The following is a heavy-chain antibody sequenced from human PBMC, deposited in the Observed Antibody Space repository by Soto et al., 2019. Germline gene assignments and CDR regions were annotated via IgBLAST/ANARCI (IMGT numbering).Heavy chain of an antibody. CDR1: GFTFSDYT. V-gene: IGHV3-30*18. CDR2: ILYDESDQ. Sequence: QVQLVESGGGVVQPGRSLRLSCSASGFTFSDYTMHWVRQAPGRGLEWVAIILYDESDQYYSDSVKGRLTISRDNSKNTLYLQMHSLTTEDTAVYYCAKDGTHLWSKQYYFDSWGQGALVTVSS. D-gene: IGHD1-26*01. CDR3: AKDGTHLWSKQYYFDS. J-gene: IGHJ4*02.